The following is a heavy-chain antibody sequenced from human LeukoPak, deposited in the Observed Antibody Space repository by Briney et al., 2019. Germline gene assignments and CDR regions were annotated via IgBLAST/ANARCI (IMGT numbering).Heavy chain of an antibody. Sequence: SETLSLTCTVSGYSISSGYYWGWIRQPPGKGLEWIGSIYHSGSTYYNPSLKSRVTISVDTSKNQFSLKLSSVTAADTAVYYCARTYYGSGGLDYWGQGTLVTVSS. V-gene: IGHV4-38-2*02. CDR1: GYSISSGYY. CDR2: IYHSGST. D-gene: IGHD3-10*01. CDR3: ARTYYGSGGLDY. J-gene: IGHJ4*02.